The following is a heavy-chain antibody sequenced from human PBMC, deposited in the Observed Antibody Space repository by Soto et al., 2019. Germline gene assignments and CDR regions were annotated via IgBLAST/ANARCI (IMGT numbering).Heavy chain of an antibody. V-gene: IGHV4-59*01. J-gene: IGHJ5*02. CDR3: ARGVGGATRFDP. Sequence: QVHLQESGPGLVKTSETLSLTCTVSGGLISTYYWSWIRQPPGKGLEYIGYIYYSGTTNYNPSLKNRVTLLIDTSQSQFSLKLISVTPADTAVDYCARGVGGATRFDPWGPGTLVTVSS. CDR1: GGLISTYY. CDR2: IYYSGTT. D-gene: IGHD1-26*01.